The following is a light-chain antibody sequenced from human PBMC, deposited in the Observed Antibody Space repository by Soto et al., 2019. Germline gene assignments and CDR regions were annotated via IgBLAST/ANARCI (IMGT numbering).Light chain of an antibody. CDR2: SNN. J-gene: IGLJ2*01. V-gene: IGLV1-44*01. CDR1: SSNTGSNT. CDR3: AAWDDRLNGVV. Sequence: QSVLTQPPSAYGTPGQRVTIAFSGSSSNTGSNTVNWYQQLPGTAPKLLIYSNNHRPSGVPDRFSGSKSGTSASLAISGLQSEDEADYYCAAWDDRLNGVVFGGGTKLTVL.